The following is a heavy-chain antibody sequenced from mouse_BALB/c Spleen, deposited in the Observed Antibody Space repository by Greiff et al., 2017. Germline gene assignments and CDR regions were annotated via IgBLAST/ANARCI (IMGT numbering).Heavy chain of an antibody. CDR2: IDPENGDT. J-gene: IGHJ4*01. D-gene: IGHD4-1*01. V-gene: IGHV14-4*02. CDR3: NALWAGTLDY. Sequence: VQLQQSGAELVRSGASVKLSCTASGFNIKDYYMHWVKQRPEQGLEWIGWIDPENGDTEYAPKFQGKATMTADTSSNTAYLQLSSLTSEDTAVYYCNALWAGTLDYWGQGTSVTVSP. CDR1: GFNIKDYY.